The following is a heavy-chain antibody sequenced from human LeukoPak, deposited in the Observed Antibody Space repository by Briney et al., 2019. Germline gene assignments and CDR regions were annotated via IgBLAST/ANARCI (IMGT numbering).Heavy chain of an antibody. J-gene: IGHJ4*02. V-gene: IGHV3-48*03. D-gene: IGHD2-21*02. Sequence: GGSLRLSCAASGFTFSSYEMNWVRQAPGKGLEWVSYISSSGSTIYYADSVKGRFTISRDNANNSLYLHMRSLRAEDTAIYYCARGSWADCGGDCVGYFDLWGQGAQVTVSS. CDR2: ISSSGSTI. CDR3: ARGSWADCGGDCVGYFDL. CDR1: GFTFSSYE.